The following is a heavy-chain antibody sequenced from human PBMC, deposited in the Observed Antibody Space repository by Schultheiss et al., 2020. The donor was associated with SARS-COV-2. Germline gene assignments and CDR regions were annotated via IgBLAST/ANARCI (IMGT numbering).Heavy chain of an antibody. CDR2: IYYSGIT. CDR1: GGSISSYY. V-gene: IGHV4-59*01. Sequence: SETLSLTCTVSGGSISSYYWSWIRQPPGKGLEWIGYIYYSGITKYNPSLKSRVTISIDTSKNQFSLKLGSVTAADTAVYFCARATRVESLFSVRGGSFDFWGRGALVTVSS. D-gene: IGHD5-24*01. CDR3: ARATRVESLFSVRGGSFDF. J-gene: IGHJ4*02.